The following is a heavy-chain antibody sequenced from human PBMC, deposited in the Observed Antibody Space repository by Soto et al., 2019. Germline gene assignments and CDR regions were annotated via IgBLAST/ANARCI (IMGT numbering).Heavy chain of an antibody. CDR3: VRDMRTYYDLLTGYHNYFDS. CDR1: GFSFSSTS. V-gene: IGHV3-48*02. J-gene: IGHJ4*02. D-gene: IGHD3-9*01. CDR2: ISSSSNAI. Sequence: GGSLRLSCAASGFSFSSTSMNWVRQAPGKGLEWISYISSSSNAIYYADSVKGRFTISRDNAKRSLFLQMNSLRDEDTAVYYCVRDMRTYYDLLTGYHNYFDSWGQGTLVTVSS.